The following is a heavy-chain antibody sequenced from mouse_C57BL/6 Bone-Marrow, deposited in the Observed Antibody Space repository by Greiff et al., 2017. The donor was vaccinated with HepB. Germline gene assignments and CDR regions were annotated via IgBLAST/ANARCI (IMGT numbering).Heavy chain of an antibody. J-gene: IGHJ3*01. CDR2: IYPGSGST. CDR1: GYTFTSYW. D-gene: IGHD1-1*01. V-gene: IGHV1-55*01. Sequence: QVQLQQPGAELVKPGASVKMSCKASGYTFTSYWITWVKQRPGQGLEWIGDIYPGSGSTNYNEKFKSKATLTVDTSSSTAYMQLSSLTSADAAVYYCARDSTSTVVAPGFAYWGQGTLVTVSA. CDR3: ARDSTSTVVAPGFAY.